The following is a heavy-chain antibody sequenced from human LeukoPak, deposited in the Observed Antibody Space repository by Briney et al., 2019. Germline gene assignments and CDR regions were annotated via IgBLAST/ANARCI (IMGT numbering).Heavy chain of an antibody. D-gene: IGHD6-19*01. CDR2: MNPNSGNT. Sequence: ASVKVSCKASGYTFTSYDINWVRQATGQGLEWMGWMNPNSGNTGYAQKFQGRVTMTRDTSISTAYMELSRLRSDDTAVYYCARRRSSGWYGPWGQGTLVTVSS. V-gene: IGHV1-8*01. CDR3: ARRRSSGWYGP. CDR1: GYTFTSYD. J-gene: IGHJ5*02.